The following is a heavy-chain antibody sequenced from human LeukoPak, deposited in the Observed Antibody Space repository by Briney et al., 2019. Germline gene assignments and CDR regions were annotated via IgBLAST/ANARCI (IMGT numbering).Heavy chain of an antibody. J-gene: IGHJ5*02. CDR1: GYTFTSYG. Sequence: ASVKVSCKASGYTFTSYGISWVRQAPGQGLEWMGWINPNSGGTNYAQKFQGRVTMTRDTSISTAYMELSRLRSDDTAVYYCAILIAAAADGWFDPWGQGTLVTVSS. D-gene: IGHD6-13*01. V-gene: IGHV1-2*02. CDR2: INPNSGGT. CDR3: AILIAAAADGWFDP.